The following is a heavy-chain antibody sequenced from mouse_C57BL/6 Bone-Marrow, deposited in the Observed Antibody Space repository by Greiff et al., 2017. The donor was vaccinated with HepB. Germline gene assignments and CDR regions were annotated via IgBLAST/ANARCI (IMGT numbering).Heavy chain of an antibody. J-gene: IGHJ2*01. CDR1: GYTFTSYW. D-gene: IGHD2-4*01. V-gene: IGHV1-69*01. CDR2: IDPSDRYT. CDR3: ARGPFIYYDYDGGDY. Sequence: QVQLQQPGAELVMPGASVKLSCKASGYTFTSYWMHWVKQRPGQGLEWIGEIDPSDRYTNYNQKFKGKSTLTVDKSSSTAYMQLSSLTSEDSAVYYCARGPFIYYDYDGGDYWGQGTTLTVSS.